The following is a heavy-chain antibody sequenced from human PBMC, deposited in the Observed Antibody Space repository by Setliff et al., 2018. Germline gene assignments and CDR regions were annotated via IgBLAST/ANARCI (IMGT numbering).Heavy chain of an antibody. CDR2: IYYSGST. D-gene: IGHD2-2*01. J-gene: IGHJ3*02. Sequence: TCTVSGGSISSGGYYWSWIRQHPGKGLERIGYIYYSGSTYYNPSLKSRVTVSVDTSKNQFSLKLSSVTAADTAVYYCARVARLVLSRNAFDIWGQGTMVTV. V-gene: IGHV4-31*03. CDR1: GGSISSGGYY. CDR3: ARVARLVLSRNAFDI.